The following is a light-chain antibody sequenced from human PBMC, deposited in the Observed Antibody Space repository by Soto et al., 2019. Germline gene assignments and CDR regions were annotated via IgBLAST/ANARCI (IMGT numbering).Light chain of an antibody. CDR1: QSISGW. J-gene: IGKJ4*01. CDR3: KQRANCRVT. CDR2: AAS. Sequence: DIQMTQSPSTLSASVGDRVTITCRASQSISGWLAWYQQKPGKPPKLLIYAASNRATGIPARFSGSGSGTDFTLTISSLEPEDIAVYYCKQRANCRVTFGGGTKVDIK. V-gene: IGKV1-5*01.